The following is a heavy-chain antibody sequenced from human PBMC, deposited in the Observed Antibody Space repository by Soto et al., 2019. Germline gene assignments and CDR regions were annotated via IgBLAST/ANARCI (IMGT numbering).Heavy chain of an antibody. D-gene: IGHD6-13*01. CDR2: SHWYSGSI. CDR3: VKDESINGYRGHFRH. V-gene: IGHV3-9*01. Sequence: EVQLVESGGGLVQPGRSLILSCAASGFTFDDYAMHWVRHVPGKGLGGGSGSHWYSGSIGYGDSVQGRFAISIDNSKNSLHLQMNSLSAEDTAFDYCVKDESINGYRGHFRHWGQGTLVTVSS. J-gene: IGHJ1*01. CDR1: GFTFDDYA.